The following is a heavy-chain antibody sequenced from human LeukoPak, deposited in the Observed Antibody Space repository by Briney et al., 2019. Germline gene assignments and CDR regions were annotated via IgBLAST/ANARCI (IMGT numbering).Heavy chain of an antibody. J-gene: IGHJ4*02. CDR1: GFTFSSYS. CDR3: ARDLGWLQSDY. CDR2: ISSSSSYI. D-gene: IGHD5-24*01. Sequence: GGSLRLSCAASGFTFSSYSMNWVRQAPGKGLEWVSSISSSSSYIYYADSVKGRLTISRDNAKNSVYLQIHNLRAEDTAVYYCARDLGWLQSDYWGQGTLVTVSS. V-gene: IGHV3-21*01.